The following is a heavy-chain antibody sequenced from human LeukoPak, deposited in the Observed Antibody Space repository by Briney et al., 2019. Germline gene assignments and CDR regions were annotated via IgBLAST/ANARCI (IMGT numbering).Heavy chain of an antibody. CDR3: ARGPPPDFDY. Sequence: PSETLSLTCTVSGGSISSSSYYWGWIRQPPGKGLEWIGSIYYSGSTYYNPSLKSRVTMSVDTSKNQFSLKLTSVTAADTAVYYCARGPPPDFDYWGQGTLVTVSS. CDR1: GGSISSSSYY. V-gene: IGHV4-39*07. J-gene: IGHJ4*02. CDR2: IYYSGST.